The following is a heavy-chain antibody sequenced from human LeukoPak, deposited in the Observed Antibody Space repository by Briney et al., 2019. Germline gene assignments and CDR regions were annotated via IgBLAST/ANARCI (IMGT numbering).Heavy chain of an antibody. CDR2: ISGSGYST. CDR1: GFTFSNYA. V-gene: IGHV3-23*01. D-gene: IGHD6-13*01. Sequence: PGGSLRLSCATSGFTFSNYAMSWVRQAPGKGLEWVSAISGSGYSTYYADSVKGRFTISRDNSKNTLYLQMNSLRAEDTALYYCAKVVAAGLDAFDIWGQGTMVTVSS. J-gene: IGHJ3*02. CDR3: AKVVAAGLDAFDI.